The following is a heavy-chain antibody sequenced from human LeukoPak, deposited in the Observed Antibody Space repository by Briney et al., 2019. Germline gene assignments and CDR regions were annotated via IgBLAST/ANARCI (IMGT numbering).Heavy chain of an antibody. CDR3: IRGGANSPFDF. Sequence: SXXASGFTFSSYXMSWXRQAPGKXXXXXGFIRSKAYGGTTEDAASVKGRFTISRDDSKSIAYLQMNSLKTDDTAVYYCIRGGANSPFDFWGQGTLVTVSS. CDR2: IRSKAYGGTT. CDR1: GFTFSSYX. V-gene: IGHV3-49*03. J-gene: IGHJ4*02. D-gene: IGHD1-1*01.